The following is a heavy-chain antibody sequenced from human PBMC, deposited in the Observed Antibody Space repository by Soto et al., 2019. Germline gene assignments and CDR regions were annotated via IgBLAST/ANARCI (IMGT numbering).Heavy chain of an antibody. V-gene: IGHV3-48*02. Sequence: GGSLRLSCAASGFTFSSYSMNWVRQAPGKGLEWVSYISSSSSTIYYADSVKGRFTISRDNAKNSLYLQMNSLRDEDTAVYYCARDSALEWLLYPSHRGVDYWGQGTLVTVSS. CDR2: ISSSSSTI. CDR3: ARDSALEWLLYPSHRGVDY. D-gene: IGHD3-3*01. CDR1: GFTFSSYS. J-gene: IGHJ4*02.